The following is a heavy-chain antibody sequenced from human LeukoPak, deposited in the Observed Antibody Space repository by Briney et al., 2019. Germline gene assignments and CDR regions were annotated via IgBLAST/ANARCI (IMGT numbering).Heavy chain of an antibody. J-gene: IGHJ4*02. CDR1: GGSIYSGSYY. CDR3: ARDRRDGYNLYYFDL. D-gene: IGHD5-24*01. CDR2: IYTSGST. V-gene: IGHV4-61*02. Sequence: SQTLSLTCTVSGGSIYSGSYYWSWIRQPAGKGLEWIGRIYTSGSTNYNPSLKSRITISVDTSKNQFSLKLSSVTAADTAVYYCARDRRDGYNLYYFDLWGQGTLVTVSS.